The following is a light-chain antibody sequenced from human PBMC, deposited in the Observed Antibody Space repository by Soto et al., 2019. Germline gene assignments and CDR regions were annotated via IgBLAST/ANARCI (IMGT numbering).Light chain of an antibody. CDR3: QQSYSTPSIT. CDR1: QSISSY. CDR2: AAS. Sequence: DIKMTQSPSSLSASVGDRVTITCRASQSISSYLNWYQQKPGKAPKLLIYAASSLQSGVPSRFSGSGSGTDFTLTISSLQPEDFATYYCQQSYSTPSITFGQGTQLEIK. V-gene: IGKV1-39*01. J-gene: IGKJ5*01.